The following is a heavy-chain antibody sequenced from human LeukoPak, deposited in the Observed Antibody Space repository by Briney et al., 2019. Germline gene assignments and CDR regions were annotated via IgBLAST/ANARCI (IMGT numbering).Heavy chain of an antibody. CDR1: GYTFTSYY. CDR3: AVPIQLWQRRHDY. V-gene: IGHV1-46*01. J-gene: IGHJ4*02. D-gene: IGHD5-18*01. Sequence: ASVKVSCKASGYTFTSYYMHWVRQAPGQGLEWMGIINPSGGSTSYAQKFQGRVTMIRDTSTSTVYMELSSLRSEDTAVYYCAVPIQLWQRRHDYWGQGTLVTVSS. CDR2: INPSGGST.